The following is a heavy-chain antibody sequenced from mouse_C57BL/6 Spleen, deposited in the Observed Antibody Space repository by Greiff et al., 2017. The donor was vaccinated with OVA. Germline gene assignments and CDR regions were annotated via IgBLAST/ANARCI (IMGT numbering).Heavy chain of an antibody. V-gene: IGHV1-52*01. D-gene: IGHD2-3*01. Sequence: QVQLQQPGAELVRPGSSVKLSCKASGYTFTSYWMHWVKQRPIQGLEWIGNIDPSDSATHYNQKFKDKATLTVDKSSSTAYMQLSSLTSEDSAVYYCAREKRWLPLAMDYWGQGTSVTVSS. CDR1: GYTFTSYW. J-gene: IGHJ4*01. CDR3: AREKRWLPLAMDY. CDR2: IDPSDSAT.